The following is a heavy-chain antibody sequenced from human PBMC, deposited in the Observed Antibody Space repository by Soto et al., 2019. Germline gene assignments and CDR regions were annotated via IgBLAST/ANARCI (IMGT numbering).Heavy chain of an antibody. D-gene: IGHD6-13*01. CDR2: IYHSGTT. CDR3: ARSLYSSSWYAGS. J-gene: IGHJ5*02. CDR1: GYSISSGYY. V-gene: IGHV4-38-2*01. Sequence: SETLSLTCAVSGYSISSGYYWGWILQPPGKGLEWIGTIYHSGTTYYNPSLKSRVTISLDTSKNQVSLKLSSGTAADTAVYYCARSLYSSSWYAGSWGQGTLVTVSS.